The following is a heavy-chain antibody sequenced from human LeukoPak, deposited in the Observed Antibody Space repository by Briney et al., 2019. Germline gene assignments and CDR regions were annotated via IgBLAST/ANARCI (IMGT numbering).Heavy chain of an antibody. CDR3: ARGRTGVDTAMADAFDY. V-gene: IGHV1-18*04. J-gene: IGHJ4*02. CDR1: GYTFTSYG. D-gene: IGHD5-18*01. CDR2: ISAYNGNT. Sequence: ASVKVSCKSSGYTFTSYGISWVRRAPGQGPEWMGWISAYNGNTNYAQKLQGRVTMTTDTSTSTAYMELRSLRSDDTAVYYCARGRTGVDTAMADAFDYWGQGTLVTVSS.